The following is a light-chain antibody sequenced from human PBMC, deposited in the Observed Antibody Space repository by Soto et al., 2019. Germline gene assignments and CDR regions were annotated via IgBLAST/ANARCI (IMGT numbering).Light chain of an antibody. J-gene: IGLJ3*02. CDR1: SSDVADDKF. CDR3: SSYTSANTWV. V-gene: IGLV2-14*03. Sequence: QSVLTQPASVSASPGQSITISCTGSSSDVADDKFVSWYQVHPGKAPKLMIYEDTYRPPGVSNRFSASKSGNTASLTISGVQVEDESDYYCSSYTSANTWVFGGGTKLTVL. CDR2: EDT.